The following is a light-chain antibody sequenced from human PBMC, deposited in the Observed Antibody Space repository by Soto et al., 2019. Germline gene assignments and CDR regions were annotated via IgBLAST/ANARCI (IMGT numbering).Light chain of an antibody. V-gene: IGLV2-14*01. J-gene: IGLJ1*01. CDR2: EVS. Sequence: QSALTQPASVSGSPGQSITISCTGTSSDVGDYNYVSWYQQHPGKAPKLMIYEVSNRPSGVSNRCAGSKSGNTASLTISGLQAEDEADYYCRSYTSSSPLVLGTGTQLTV. CDR1: SSDVGDYNY. CDR3: RSYTSSSPLV.